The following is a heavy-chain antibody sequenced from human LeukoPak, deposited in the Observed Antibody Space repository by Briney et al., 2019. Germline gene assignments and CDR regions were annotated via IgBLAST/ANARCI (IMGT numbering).Heavy chain of an antibody. D-gene: IGHD6-13*01. CDR1: GFTFSSYE. CDR3: AREQWQQLAGEFDY. V-gene: IGHV3-48*03. CDR2: ISSSGSTI. J-gene: IGHJ4*02. Sequence: GGSLRLSCAASGFTFSSYEMNWVRQAPGKGLEWVSYISSSGSTIYYADSVKGRFTISRDNAKNSLYLQMNSLRAEDTAVYYCAREQWQQLAGEFDYWGQGTLVTVSS.